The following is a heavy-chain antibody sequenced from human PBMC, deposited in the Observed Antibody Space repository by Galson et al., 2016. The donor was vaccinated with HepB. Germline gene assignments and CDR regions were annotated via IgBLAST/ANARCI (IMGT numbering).Heavy chain of an antibody. CDR3: VRARTDYSGRWFLDY. J-gene: IGHJ4*02. D-gene: IGHD6-13*01. V-gene: IGHV3-21*01. CDR2: IATGTGYI. CDR1: GFTFSSYS. Sequence: SLRLSCAASGFTFSSYSMNWVRQAPGMGLEWVSSIATGTGYIYYADSVKGRFTISRDNAYNSLYLQMNSLRAEDTALYYCVRARTDYSGRWFLDYWGQGTLVTVSS.